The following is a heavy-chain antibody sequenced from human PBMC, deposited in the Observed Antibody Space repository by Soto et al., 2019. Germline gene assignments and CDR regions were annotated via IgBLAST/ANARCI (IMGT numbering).Heavy chain of an antibody. D-gene: IGHD3-10*01. CDR2: ISSSGAFT. V-gene: IGHV3-23*01. Sequence: GSLRLSCAVSGFTFNSNDMTWVRQAPGKGLEWVSTISSSGAFTYHADSVRGRLTISRDNSKNTVYLQMNSLRAEDTAVYYCVKHQVSLVRGISPFDYWGQGALVTVS. CDR3: VKHQVSLVRGISPFDY. CDR1: GFTFNSND. J-gene: IGHJ4*02.